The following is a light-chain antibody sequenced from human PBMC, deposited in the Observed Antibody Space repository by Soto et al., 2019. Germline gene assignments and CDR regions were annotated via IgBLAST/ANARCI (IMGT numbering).Light chain of an antibody. Sequence: EIVMTQSPATLSVSPGERATLSCRASQSVSSNFAWYQQKPGQAPRLLIYGASTRATGIPARFSGSGSGTEFTLTISSRQSEDFAVYYCQQYYNWPPWTFGQGTKVEIK. CDR3: QQYYNWPPWT. CDR2: GAS. CDR1: QSVSSN. V-gene: IGKV3-15*01. J-gene: IGKJ1*01.